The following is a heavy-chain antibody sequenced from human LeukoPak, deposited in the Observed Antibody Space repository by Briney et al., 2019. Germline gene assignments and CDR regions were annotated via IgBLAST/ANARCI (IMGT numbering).Heavy chain of an antibody. D-gene: IGHD2/OR15-2a*01. CDR3: AKDASNYYFDY. CDR1: GFTFSSYS. V-gene: IGHV3-21*04. Sequence: PGGSLRLSCAASGFTFSSYSMNWVRQAPGRGLEWVSSISSSSSYIYYADSVKGRFTISRDNAKNSLYLQMNTLRAEDTAVYYCAKDASNYYFDYWAREPWSPSRQ. J-gene: IGHJ4*02. CDR2: ISSSSSYI.